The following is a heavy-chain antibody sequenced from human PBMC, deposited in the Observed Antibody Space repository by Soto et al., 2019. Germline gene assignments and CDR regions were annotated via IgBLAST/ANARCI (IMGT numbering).Heavy chain of an antibody. V-gene: IGHV4-39*01. D-gene: IGHD3-10*01. Sequence: SETLSLTCTVSGGSISSSSYYWGWIRQPPGKGLEWIGSIYYRGNTYYNPSLKSRVTISVDTSKNQFSLKLSSVTAADTAVYYCARQKTYYYNSGNFPAYFDSWGQGTLVTVSS. CDR3: ARQKTYYYNSGNFPAYFDS. CDR1: GGSISSSSYY. J-gene: IGHJ4*02. CDR2: IYYRGNT.